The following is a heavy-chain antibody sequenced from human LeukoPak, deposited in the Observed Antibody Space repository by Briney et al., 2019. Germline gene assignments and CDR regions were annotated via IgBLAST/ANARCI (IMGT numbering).Heavy chain of an antibody. D-gene: IGHD4-17*01. J-gene: IGHJ4*02. CDR1: GFTFDDSG. CDR2: INWNGDNT. Sequence: PGGALRLSCAASGFTFDDSGMSWVRQAPGKGLEWVSGINWNGDNTGYADSVKGRFTISRDNAKNSLYLQMNSLRAEDTAFYYCAREVPLDYGDFSYYYWGQGTLVTVSS. V-gene: IGHV3-20*04. CDR3: AREVPLDYGDFSYYY.